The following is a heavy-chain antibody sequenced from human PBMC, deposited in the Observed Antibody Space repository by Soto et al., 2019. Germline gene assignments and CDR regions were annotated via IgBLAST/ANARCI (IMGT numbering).Heavy chain of an antibody. J-gene: IGHJ4*02. V-gene: IGHV1-3*01. CDR1: GYTFTSYA. Sequence: ASLKVSCKASGYTFTSYAMHWVRQAPGQRLEWMGWINAGNGNTKYSQKFQGRVTITRDTSASTAYMELSSLRSEDTAVYYCARDAMVRGVIRYYFDYWGQGTLVTVSS. CDR3: ARDAMVRGVIRYYFDY. D-gene: IGHD3-10*01. CDR2: INAGNGNT.